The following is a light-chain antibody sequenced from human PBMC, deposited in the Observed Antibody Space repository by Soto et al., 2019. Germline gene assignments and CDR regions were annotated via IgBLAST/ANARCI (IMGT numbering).Light chain of an antibody. Sequence: EIVLTQSPATLSLSPGERATLSCRASQSVSSYLAWYQQKPGQAPRLLIYDASNRATGIPARFSGSGSGTDFTLTISGLEPEDFAVYYWQQRSNWPLTFGPGTKVDIK. J-gene: IGKJ3*01. CDR1: QSVSSY. CDR2: DAS. V-gene: IGKV3-11*01. CDR3: QQRSNWPLT.